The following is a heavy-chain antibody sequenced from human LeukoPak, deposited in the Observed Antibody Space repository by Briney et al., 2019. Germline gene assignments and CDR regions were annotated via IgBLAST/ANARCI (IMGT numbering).Heavy chain of an antibody. CDR2: ISGSGGST. V-gene: IGHV3-23*01. D-gene: IGHD2-2*01. Sequence: GGSLRLSCAASGFTFSSYGMTWVRQAPGKGLEWVSGISGSGGSTYYADSVKGRFTISRDNSKNTLYLQMSSLRAEDTAVYYCAKGVPAATDAFDIWGQGTMVTISS. J-gene: IGHJ3*02. CDR3: AKGVPAATDAFDI. CDR1: GFTFSSYG.